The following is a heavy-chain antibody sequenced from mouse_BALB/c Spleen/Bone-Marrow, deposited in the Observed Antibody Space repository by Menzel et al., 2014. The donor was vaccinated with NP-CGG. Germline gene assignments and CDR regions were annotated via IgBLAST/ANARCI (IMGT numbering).Heavy chain of an antibody. J-gene: IGHJ4*01. D-gene: IGHD2-4*01. CDR1: GFSLTGYG. Sequence: QVQLKDSGPGLVAPSQSLSITCTVSGFSLTGYGVSWVRQPPGKGLEWPGMIWGDGSTDYNSALKSRLSISKDNSKSQVFLKMNSLQTDDTARYYCARDSFLITRALDYWGQGTSVTVSS. V-gene: IGHV2-6-7*01. CDR2: IWGDGST. CDR3: ARDSFLITRALDY.